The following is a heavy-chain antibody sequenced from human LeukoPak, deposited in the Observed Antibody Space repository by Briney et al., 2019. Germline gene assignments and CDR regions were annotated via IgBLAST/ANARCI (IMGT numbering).Heavy chain of an antibody. Sequence: SVKVSCKASGGTFSSYAISWVRQAPGQGLEWMGGIIPIFGTANYAQKFQGRVTITTDESTSTAYMELSSLRSEDTAVYYCARDIEFSRSDRIVDAFDIWGQGTMVTVSS. V-gene: IGHV1-69*05. J-gene: IGHJ3*02. CDR2: IIPIFGTA. CDR3: ARDIEFSRSDRIVDAFDI. D-gene: IGHD2-15*01. CDR1: GGTFSSYA.